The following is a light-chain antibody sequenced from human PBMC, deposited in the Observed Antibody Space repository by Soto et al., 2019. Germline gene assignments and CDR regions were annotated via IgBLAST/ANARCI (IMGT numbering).Light chain of an antibody. V-gene: IGLV1-47*01. J-gene: IGLJ3*02. CDR2: RNN. Sequence: QSVLTQPPSASGTPGQRVTISCSGSSSNIGSNYVYWYQQLPGTGPKLLIYRNNQRPSGVPDRFSGSKSGTSASLAISGLRSEDEADYYCAAWDDSLSAWVFGGGTKVTVL. CDR3: AAWDDSLSAWV. CDR1: SSNIGSNY.